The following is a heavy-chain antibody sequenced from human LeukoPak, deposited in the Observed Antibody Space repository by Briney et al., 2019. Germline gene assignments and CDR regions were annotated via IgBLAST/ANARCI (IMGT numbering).Heavy chain of an antibody. D-gene: IGHD5-24*01. CDR2: INPNSGGT. J-gene: IGHJ4*02. CDR1: GYTFTGYY. Sequence: ASVKVSCKASGYTFTGYYMHWVRQAPGQGLEWMGWINPNSGGTNYAQKFQGRVTMTRDTSISTVYMELSRLRSDDTAVYYCARVGATRSYFDYWGQGTLVTVSS. CDR3: ARVGATRSYFDY. V-gene: IGHV1-2*02.